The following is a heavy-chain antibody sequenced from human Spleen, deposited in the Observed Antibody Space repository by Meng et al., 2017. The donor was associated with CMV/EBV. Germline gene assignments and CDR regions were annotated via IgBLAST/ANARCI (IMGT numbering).Heavy chain of an antibody. CDR2: IRYDGSNK. Sequence: FSSYGMHWVRQAPGKGLEWVAFIRYDGSNKYYADSVKGRFTISRDNSKNTLYLQMNSLRAEDTAVYYCAKDRHCSSTSCYTIGWSDPWGQGTLVTVSS. CDR1: FSSYG. CDR3: AKDRHCSSTSCYTIGWSDP. J-gene: IGHJ5*02. V-gene: IGHV3-30*02. D-gene: IGHD2-2*02.